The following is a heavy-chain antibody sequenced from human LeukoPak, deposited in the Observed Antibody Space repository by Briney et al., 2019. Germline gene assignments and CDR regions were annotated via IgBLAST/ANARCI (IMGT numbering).Heavy chain of an antibody. V-gene: IGHV1-18*01. D-gene: IGHD2-2*01. CDR1: DYTFTNYG. CDR2: ISAYNGKT. Sequence: ASVKVSCKASDYTFTNYGVSWVRQAPGQGLEWMGWISAYNGKTYYAQKFQGRVTVTTDTSTSTAYMDLRSLRSDDTAVYYCARDSGARYCSSTSCPSAYFQHWGQGTLVTVSS. J-gene: IGHJ1*01. CDR3: ARDSGARYCSSTSCPSAYFQH.